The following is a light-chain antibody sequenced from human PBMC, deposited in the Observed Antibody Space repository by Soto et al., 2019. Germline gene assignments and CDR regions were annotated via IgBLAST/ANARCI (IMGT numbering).Light chain of an antibody. CDR2: GAS. CDR3: QQYGSSPPWT. V-gene: IGKV3-20*01. CDR1: QRLGTNY. J-gene: IGKJ1*01. Sequence: EIVVTQSPATLSVSPGERATLSCRASQRLGTNYLAWYQQKPGQPPRLLIHGASSRASGIPDRFSGSGSGTDFTLTISRLEPEDFAVYYCQQYGSSPPWTFGQGTKVDIK.